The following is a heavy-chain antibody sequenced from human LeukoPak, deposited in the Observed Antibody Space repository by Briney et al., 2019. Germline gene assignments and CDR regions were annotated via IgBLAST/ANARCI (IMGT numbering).Heavy chain of an antibody. D-gene: IGHD6-19*01. Sequence: GASVKVSCKASGGTFSSYAISWVRQAPGQGLEWMGGITPIFGTANYAQKFQGRVTITADESTSTAYMELSSLRSEDTAAYYCAREVVAVAGYYFDYWGQGTLVTVSS. CDR1: GGTFSSYA. CDR2: ITPIFGTA. V-gene: IGHV1-69*13. J-gene: IGHJ4*02. CDR3: AREVVAVAGYYFDY.